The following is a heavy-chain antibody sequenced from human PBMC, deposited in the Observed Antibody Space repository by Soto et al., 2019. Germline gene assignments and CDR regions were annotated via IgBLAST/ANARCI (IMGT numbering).Heavy chain of an antibody. J-gene: IGHJ4*02. D-gene: IGHD3-22*01. Sequence: SETLSLTYTVSGGSISSGGYYWSWIRQHPGKGLEWIGYISYSGSTYYSQSLESRVTISVDTSKNQFSLKLSSVTAADTAVYYCARDALSRDSIWGQGTLVTVSS. CDR3: ARDALSRDSI. V-gene: IGHV4-31*03. CDR1: GGSISSGGYY. CDR2: ISYSGST.